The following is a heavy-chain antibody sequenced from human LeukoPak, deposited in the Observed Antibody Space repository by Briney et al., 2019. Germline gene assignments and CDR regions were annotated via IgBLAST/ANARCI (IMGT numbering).Heavy chain of an antibody. D-gene: IGHD2-2*01. CDR3: AKVIVPAARALSYYYGMDV. CDR2: ISGSGGST. V-gene: IGHV3-23*01. Sequence: GGSLRLSCAASGFTFSSYAMSWVRQAPGKGLEWVPAISGSGGSTYYADSVKGRFTISRDNSKNTLYLQMNSLRAEDTAVYYCAKVIVPAARALSYYYGMDVWGQGTTVTVSS. CDR1: GFTFSSYA. J-gene: IGHJ6*02.